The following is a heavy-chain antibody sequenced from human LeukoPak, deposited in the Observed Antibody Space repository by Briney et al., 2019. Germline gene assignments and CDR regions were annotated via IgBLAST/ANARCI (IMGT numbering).Heavy chain of an antibody. V-gene: IGHV3-23*01. CDR3: AKETLYSYGYLDY. J-gene: IGHJ4*02. CDR2: ISSTGGTT. D-gene: IGHD5-18*01. CDR1: GITFSSYG. Sequence: GGTLRLSCAASGITFSSYGMSWVRQAPGKGLEWVSSISSTGGTTYYADSVKGRFTISRDNSKNTLYLQMNSLRAEDTAVYYCAKETLYSYGYLDYWGQGTLVTVSS.